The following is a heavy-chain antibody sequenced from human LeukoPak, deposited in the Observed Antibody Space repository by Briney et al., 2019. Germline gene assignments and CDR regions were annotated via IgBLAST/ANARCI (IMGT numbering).Heavy chain of an antibody. Sequence: SETLSLTCAVSGGSISSSNWWSWVRQPPGKEMEWIGEIYHSGSTNYNPSLKSRVTISVDKSKNQFSLKLSSVTAADTAVYYCASGSRSDYYYGMDVWGKGTTVTVSS. V-gene: IGHV4-4*02. CDR2: IYHSGST. D-gene: IGHD6-19*01. CDR3: ASGSRSDYYYGMDV. CDR1: GGSISSSNW. J-gene: IGHJ6*04.